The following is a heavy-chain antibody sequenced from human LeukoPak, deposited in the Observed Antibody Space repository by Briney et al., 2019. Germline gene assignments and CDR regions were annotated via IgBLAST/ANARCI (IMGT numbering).Heavy chain of an antibody. CDR1: GFTFSSYA. CDR3: AKDSGSYLNFDY. D-gene: IGHD1-26*01. J-gene: IGHJ4*02. CDR2: ISGSGGST. V-gene: IGHV3-23*01. Sequence: GGSLRLSCAASGFTFSSYAMSWVRQAPGKGLEWVSAISGSGGSTYYADSVKGRFTISRDNSKNTLYLQMNSLRAEGTAVYYCAKDSGSYLNFDYWGQGTLVTVSS.